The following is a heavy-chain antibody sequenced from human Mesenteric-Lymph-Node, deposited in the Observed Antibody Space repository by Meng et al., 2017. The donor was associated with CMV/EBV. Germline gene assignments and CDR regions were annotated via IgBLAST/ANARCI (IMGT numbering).Heavy chain of an antibody. V-gene: IGHV1-2*02. CDR3: AKEALTGAAFDI. CDR1: GYTFTGYY. Sequence: ASVKVSCKASGYTFTGYYMHWVRQAPGQGLEWMGWINPNSGKTNYAQKFQGRVTMTSDTSISTAYMELNRLRSDDSAVYYCAKEALTGAAFDIWGQGTMVTVSS. J-gene: IGHJ3*02. CDR2: INPNSGKT. D-gene: IGHD7-27*01.